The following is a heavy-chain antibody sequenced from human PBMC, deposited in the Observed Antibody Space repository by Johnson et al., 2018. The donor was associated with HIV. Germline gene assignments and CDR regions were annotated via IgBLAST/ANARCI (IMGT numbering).Heavy chain of an antibody. CDR2: ISYDGSNK. V-gene: IGHV3-30-3*01. CDR1: GFTFSSYA. CDR3: AEAYCPWCDAFEI. J-gene: IGHJ3*02. Sequence: VQLVESGGGVVQPGRSLRLSCAASGFTFSSYAMHWVRQAPGKGLEWVAVISYDGSNKYYADSVKGRFTISRDNSKNTLYLQMNGLRTEDSGGYYCAEAYCPWCDAFEIWGQGTMVTVSS. D-gene: IGHD2-21*01.